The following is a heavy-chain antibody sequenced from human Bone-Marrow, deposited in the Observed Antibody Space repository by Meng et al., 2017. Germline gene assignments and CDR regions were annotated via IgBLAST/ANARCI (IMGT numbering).Heavy chain of an antibody. CDR3: ARAQELELGHDAFDI. CDR1: GFTFSSYG. CDR2: ISYDGSNK. Sequence: GGSLRLSCAASGFTFSSYGMNWVRQAPGKGLEWVAVISYDGSNKYYADSVKGRFTISRDNSKNTLYLQMNSLRAEDTAVYYCARAQELELGHDAFDIWGQGTMVTVSS. V-gene: IGHV3-30*03. J-gene: IGHJ3*02. D-gene: IGHD1-7*01.